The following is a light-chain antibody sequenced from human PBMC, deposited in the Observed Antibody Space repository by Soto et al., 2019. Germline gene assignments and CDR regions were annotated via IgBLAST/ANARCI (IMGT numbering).Light chain of an antibody. J-gene: IGKJ1*01. CDR1: QSVNNN. CDR3: QQYNSWPK. CDR2: GAS. Sequence: EIVMTQSPATLSASPGERATLSCRASQSVNNNVAWYQQKPGQGPRLLLYGASTRATGTPARFSGGGSGTDCTLAISSLQSEHFAVYYCQQYNSWPKFGQGTKLEIK. V-gene: IGKV3-15*01.